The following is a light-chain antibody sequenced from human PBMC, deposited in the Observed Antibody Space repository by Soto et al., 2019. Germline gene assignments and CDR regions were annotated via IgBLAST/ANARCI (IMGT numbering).Light chain of an antibody. CDR3: LQHDSFPPT. J-gene: IGKJ5*01. Sequence: DIQMTQSPSTLSASVGDTVTITCRASESISSWLAWFQQKPGKVPQRLIYAASSLQTGVPSRFSGSGSGTDFTLTINSLQPEDFATYYCLQHDSFPPTFGQGTRLEI. CDR2: AAS. CDR1: ESISSW. V-gene: IGKV1-17*03.